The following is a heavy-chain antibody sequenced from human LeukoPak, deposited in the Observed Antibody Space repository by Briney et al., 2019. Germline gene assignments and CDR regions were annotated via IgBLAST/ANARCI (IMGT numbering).Heavy chain of an antibody. CDR2: IYTSGST. CDR1: GGSISSYY. J-gene: IGHJ6*03. Sequence: SETLSLTCTVSGGSISSYYWSWIRQPAGKGLEWIGRIYTSGSTNYNPSLMSRVTMSVDTSKNQFSLKLSSVTAADTAVYYCARALSSPGPPLHYYMDVWGKGTTVTVSS. V-gene: IGHV4-4*07. CDR3: ARALSSPGPPLHYYMDV.